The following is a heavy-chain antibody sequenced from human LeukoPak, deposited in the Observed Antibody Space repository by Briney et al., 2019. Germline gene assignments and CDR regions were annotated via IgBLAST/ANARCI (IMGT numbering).Heavy chain of an antibody. J-gene: IGHJ6*03. D-gene: IGHD5-12*01. CDR2: MNPNSGNT. V-gene: IGHV1-8*01. Sequence: ASVKVSCKASGYTFTSYDINWVRQATGQGLEWMGWMNPNSGNTGYAQKFQGRVTMTRNTSISTAYTELSSLRSEDTAVYYCARGLRQGRPRGYYYYYMDVWGKGTTVTVSS. CDR1: GYTFTSYD. CDR3: ARGLRQGRPRGYYYYYMDV.